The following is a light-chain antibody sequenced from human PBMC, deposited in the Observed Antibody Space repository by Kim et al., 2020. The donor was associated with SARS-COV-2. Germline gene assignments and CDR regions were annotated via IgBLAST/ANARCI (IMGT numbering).Light chain of an antibody. CDR1: SSGVGNYDL. CDR3: CSYAGGYTLV. V-gene: IGLV2-23*02. CDR2: EVS. J-gene: IGLJ3*02. Sequence: GHQIAISRTGTSSGVGNYDLVSWYQQHPGKAPKVMIYEVSKRPSGVSNRFSGSKSGNTASLSISGLQGEDEADYYCCSYAGGYTLVFGGGTQLTVL.